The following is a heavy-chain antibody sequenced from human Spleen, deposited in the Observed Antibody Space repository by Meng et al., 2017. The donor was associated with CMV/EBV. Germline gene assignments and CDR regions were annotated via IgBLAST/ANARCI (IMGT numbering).Heavy chain of an antibody. CDR3: AKGGPLVVPFFGMDV. CDR2: IGYGGSNK. D-gene: IGHD2-15*01. CDR1: GFTFNDYG. J-gene: IGHJ6*02. Sequence: GESLKISCATSGFTFNDYGMHWVRQAPGKGLEWVAFIGYGGSNKYTADSVKGRFSISRDSSKNTLFLQMDSLRPEDTAVYYCAKGGPLVVPFFGMDVWGQGTTVTVSS. V-gene: IGHV3-30*02.